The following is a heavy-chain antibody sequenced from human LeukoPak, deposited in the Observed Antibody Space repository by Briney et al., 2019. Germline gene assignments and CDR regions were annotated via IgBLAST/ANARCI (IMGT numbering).Heavy chain of an antibody. J-gene: IGHJ4*02. CDR3: AESLRSGRGYCSGGSCYPGFYFDY. CDR2: ISGSVGNT. D-gene: IGHD2-15*01. Sequence: GGSLRLSCAASGFTFSSYAMSWVRQAPGKGLEWVSGISGSVGNTYYADSVKGRFTISRDNSKNTLYLQMNSLRAEDTAVYYCAESLRSGRGYCSGGSCYPGFYFDYWGQGTLVTVSS. V-gene: IGHV3-23*01. CDR1: GFTFSSYA.